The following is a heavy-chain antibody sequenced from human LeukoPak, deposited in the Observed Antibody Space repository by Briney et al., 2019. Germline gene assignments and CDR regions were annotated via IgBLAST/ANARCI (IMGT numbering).Heavy chain of an antibody. CDR2: ISGSCGST. CDR3: AKNSFQYYYDSSGYYYQY. D-gene: IGHD3-22*01. V-gene: IGHV3-23*01. Sequence: GGSLKLSCAASGFTFSSYSMNWVRQAPGKGLQWVSGISGSCGSTHYADSVKGRFTISRDNSKNTVYLQMNSLRAEDTAVYYCAKNSFQYYYDSSGYYYQYWSQGTLVTVSS. J-gene: IGHJ4*02. CDR1: GFTFSSYS.